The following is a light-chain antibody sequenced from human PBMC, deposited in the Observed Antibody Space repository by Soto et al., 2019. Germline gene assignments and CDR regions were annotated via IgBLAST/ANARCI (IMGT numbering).Light chain of an antibody. V-gene: IGKV1-33*01. Sequence: DIQMTQSPSSLSASVGDIVTISFQASQDISNYLNWYQQKSGKAPKLLIYDASDLETGVPSRFSGSGSGTDFTFTISSLQPEDIATYYCQQYDNLPLTFGGGTKVDIK. J-gene: IGKJ4*01. CDR2: DAS. CDR3: QQYDNLPLT. CDR1: QDISNY.